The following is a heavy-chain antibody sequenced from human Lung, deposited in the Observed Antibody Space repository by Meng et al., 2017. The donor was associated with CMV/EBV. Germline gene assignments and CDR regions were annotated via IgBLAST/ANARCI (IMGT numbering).Heavy chain of an antibody. J-gene: IGHJ2*01. Sequence: GESXKISCAASGFTFSSYSMNWARQAPGKGLEWVSSISSSSSYIYYADSVKGRFTISRDNAKNSLYLQMNSLRAEDTAIYYCARVMYPGGNPYWYFELWGRGTLVTVSS. D-gene: IGHD4-23*01. CDR1: GFTFSSYS. CDR2: ISSSSSYI. V-gene: IGHV3-21*01. CDR3: ARVMYPGGNPYWYFEL.